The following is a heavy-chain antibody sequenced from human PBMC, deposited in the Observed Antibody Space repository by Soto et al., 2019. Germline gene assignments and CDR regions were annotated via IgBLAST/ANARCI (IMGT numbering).Heavy chain of an antibody. CDR2: ISAYNGNT. CDR1: GYTFTSYG. CDR3: ARDPHPYYASSAYQALDY. D-gene: IGHD3-22*01. Sequence: ASVKVSCKASGYTFTSYGITWVRQAPGQGLEWMGWISAYNGNTNYAQKLQGRVTMTTDTSTSTAYMELRSLRSDDTAVYLCARDPHPYYASSAYQALDYWRPRPLVTVSA. J-gene: IGHJ4*02. V-gene: IGHV1-18*01.